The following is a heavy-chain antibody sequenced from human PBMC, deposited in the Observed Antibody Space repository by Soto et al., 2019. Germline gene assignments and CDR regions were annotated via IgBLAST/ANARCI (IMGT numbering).Heavy chain of an antibody. CDR3: TTGPFSGYDHIDY. CDR1: GFTFSNAW. V-gene: IGHV3-15*01. D-gene: IGHD5-12*01. CDR2: IKSKTDGGTT. J-gene: IGHJ4*02. Sequence: PGGSLRLSCAASGFTFSNAWMSWVRQAPGKGLEWVGRIKSKTDGGTTDYAAPVKGRFTISRDDSKNTLYLQMNSLKTEDTAVYYCTTGPFSGYDHIDYWGQGTLVTVSS.